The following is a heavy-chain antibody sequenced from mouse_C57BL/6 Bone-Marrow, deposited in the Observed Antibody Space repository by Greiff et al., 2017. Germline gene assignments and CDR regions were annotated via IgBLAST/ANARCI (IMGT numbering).Heavy chain of an antibody. V-gene: IGHV1-82*01. D-gene: IGHD1-1*01. J-gene: IGHJ1*03. Sequence: VQLQQSGPELVKPGASVKISCKASGYAFSSSWMNWVKQRPGKGLEWIGRIYPGDGDTNYNGKFKGKATLTADKSSSTAYMQLSSLTSEDSAVYFCARDPYYYGSSYGYIDVGGTGTTVTVSS. CDR1: GYAFSSSW. CDR3: ARDPYYYGSSYGYIDV. CDR2: IYPGDGDT.